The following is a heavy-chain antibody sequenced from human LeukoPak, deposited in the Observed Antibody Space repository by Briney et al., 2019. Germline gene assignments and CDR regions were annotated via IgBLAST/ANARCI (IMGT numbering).Heavy chain of an antibody. D-gene: IGHD3-3*01. Sequence: SETLSLTCAVYGGSFSGYYWSWIRQPPGKGLEWIGEINHSGSTNYNPSLKSRVTISVDTSKNQFSLKLSSVTAADTAVYYCARVNPYYDFWSGYYTDRYNWFDPWGQGPLVTVSS. V-gene: IGHV4-34*01. J-gene: IGHJ5*02. CDR1: GGSFSGYY. CDR2: INHSGST. CDR3: ARVNPYYDFWSGYYTDRYNWFDP.